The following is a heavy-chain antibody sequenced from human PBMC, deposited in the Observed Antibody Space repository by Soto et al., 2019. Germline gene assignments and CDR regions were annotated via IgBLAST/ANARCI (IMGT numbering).Heavy chain of an antibody. CDR2: INDSGGT. V-gene: IGHV4-34*01. Sequence: SETLSLTCAVYGGSFSGYYWTWIRQPSGKGLEWIGEINDSGGTDYNPSLKSRVTISLDTSKNQLSLKLSSVTAADTAVYYCARGRKGFSSSCYVDWGQGTLVTVSS. CDR3: ARGRKGFSSSCYVD. J-gene: IGHJ4*02. D-gene: IGHD6-13*01. CDR1: GGSFSGYY.